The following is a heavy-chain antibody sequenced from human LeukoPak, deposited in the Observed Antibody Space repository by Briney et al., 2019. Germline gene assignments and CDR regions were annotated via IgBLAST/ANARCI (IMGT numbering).Heavy chain of an antibody. CDR3: AREGFPPKISDFWSGLGPYYYYGMDV. V-gene: IGHV1-46*01. J-gene: IGHJ6*02. CDR2: INPSGGST. CDR1: GYTFTSYY. Sequence: ASVKVSCKASGYTFTSYYMHWVRQAPGQGLEWMGIINPSGGSTSYTQKFQGRVTMTRDTSTSTVYMELSSLRSEDAAVYYCAREGFPPKISDFWSGLGPYYYYGMDVWGQGTTVTVSS. D-gene: IGHD3-3*01.